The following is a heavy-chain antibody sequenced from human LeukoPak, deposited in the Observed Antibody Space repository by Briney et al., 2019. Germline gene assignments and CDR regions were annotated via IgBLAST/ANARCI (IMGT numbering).Heavy chain of an antibody. D-gene: IGHD3-22*01. Sequence: SETLSLTCTVSGGSISSHYWSWIRQPPGKGLEWIGYIYYSGSTNYNPSLKSRVTISVDTSKNQFSLKLSSVTAADTAVYYCARWGYYDSSGYYYADNWFDPWGQGTLVTVSS. CDR1: GGSISSHY. CDR2: IYYSGST. V-gene: IGHV4-59*08. CDR3: ARWGYYDSSGYYYADNWFDP. J-gene: IGHJ5*02.